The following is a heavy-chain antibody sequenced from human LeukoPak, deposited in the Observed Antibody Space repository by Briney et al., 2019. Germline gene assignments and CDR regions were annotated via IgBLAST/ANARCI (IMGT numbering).Heavy chain of an antibody. J-gene: IGHJ4*02. Sequence: SVKVSCKASGGTFSSYAISWVRQAPGQGLEWMGVIIPIFGTTNYAQKFQGRVTITTDASTSTSYMELSSLRSEDTAVYYCARGGPYSSSSRVVGPRTSGGGGFDYWGQGTLITVSS. CDR2: IIPIFGTT. V-gene: IGHV1-69*05. D-gene: IGHD6-6*01. CDR1: GGTFSSYA. CDR3: ARGGPYSSSSRVVGPRTSGGGGFDY.